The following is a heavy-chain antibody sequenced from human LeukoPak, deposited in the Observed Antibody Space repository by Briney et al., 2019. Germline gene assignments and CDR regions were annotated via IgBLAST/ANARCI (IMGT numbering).Heavy chain of an antibody. D-gene: IGHD3-10*01. Sequence: GGSLRLSCAASGFTFSSYSMNWVRQAPGKGLEWVSPISSSSDYIYYADSLKGRFTISRDNAKNSLYLQMNSLRAEDTAVYYCARAQYLSPIDYFDYWGQGTLVTVSS. CDR1: GFTFSSYS. V-gene: IGHV3-21*01. CDR3: ARAQYLSPIDYFDY. J-gene: IGHJ4*02. CDR2: ISSSSDYI.